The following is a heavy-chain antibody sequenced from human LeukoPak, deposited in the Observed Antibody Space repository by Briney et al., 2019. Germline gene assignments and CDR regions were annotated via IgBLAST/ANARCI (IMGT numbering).Heavy chain of an antibody. CDR2: INPNSGGT. CDR1: GYTFAGYY. V-gene: IGHV1-2*02. D-gene: IGHD2-21*01. CDR3: AREIRGLNVVTFDD. Sequence: GASVKVSCKASGYTFAGYYMHWVRQAPGQGLEWMGLINPNSGGTNYVQKFQGRVTMTRDTSINTAYMELSSLKSDDTAVYYCAREIRGLNVVTFDDWGQGTLVTVSS. J-gene: IGHJ4*02.